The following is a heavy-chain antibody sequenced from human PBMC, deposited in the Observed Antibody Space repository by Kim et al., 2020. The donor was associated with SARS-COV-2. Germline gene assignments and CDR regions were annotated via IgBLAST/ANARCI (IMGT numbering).Heavy chain of an antibody. V-gene: IGHV3-30*04. CDR2: ISYDGSNT. D-gene: IGHD3-22*01. Sequence: GGSLRLSCAASGFTFSSYSIHWVRQAPGKGLAWVAVISYDGSNTYYADSVKGRFTISRDNSKNALYLQMNSLRAEDTAVYYCARVENYDSSGYYYPDYCGQGTLVTLSS. CDR1: GFTFSSYS. CDR3: ARVENYDSSGYYYPDY. J-gene: IGHJ4*02.